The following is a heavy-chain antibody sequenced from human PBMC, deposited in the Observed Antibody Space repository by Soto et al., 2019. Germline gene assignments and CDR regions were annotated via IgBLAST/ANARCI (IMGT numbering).Heavy chain of an antibody. D-gene: IGHD1-26*01. CDR3: TRWDPTAYSLDY. CDR1: GFSFSGSP. V-gene: IGHV3-73*02. CDR2: IRSKANNYAT. Sequence: EVQLVESGGGLVQPGGSLKLSCAASGFSFSGSPMHWVRQASGKGLEWVGRIRSKANNYATAYAASVKGRFTISRDDAKTTAYLQMNSLKTEDTAVYYCTRWDPTAYSLDYWGQGALVTVSS. J-gene: IGHJ4*02.